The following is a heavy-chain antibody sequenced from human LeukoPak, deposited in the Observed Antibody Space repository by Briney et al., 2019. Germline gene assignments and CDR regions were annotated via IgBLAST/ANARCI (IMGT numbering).Heavy chain of an antibody. CDR2: ISYVGGDK. V-gene: IGHV3-30-3*01. CDR3: VRDLDINMILVVIKGGFDY. J-gene: IGHJ4*02. D-gene: IGHD3-22*01. CDR1: GFTFSNAW. Sequence: PGGSLRLSCAASGFTFSNAWMSWVRQAPGKGLEWVAVISYVGGDKDYADSVKGRFTISRDNAKNSLYLQMDSLRAEDSAVYYCVRDLDINMILVVIKGGFDYWGQGTLVTVSS.